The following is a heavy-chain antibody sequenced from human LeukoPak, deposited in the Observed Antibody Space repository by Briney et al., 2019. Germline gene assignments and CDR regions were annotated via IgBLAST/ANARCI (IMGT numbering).Heavy chain of an antibody. CDR1: GFTSIAYA. D-gene: IGHD3-16*01. V-gene: IGHV3-23*01. CDR2: ISGGGVTT. CDR3: ARNQQLGGHSYYYYGMDV. Sequence: GGSLRLSCVGSGFTSIAYALTWARQAPGKGLEWVSGISGGGVTTYYADSVKGRFTISRDDSKNTLYLQMNSLRADDTAIYYCARNQQLGGHSYYYYGMDVWGQGTTVTVSS. J-gene: IGHJ6*02.